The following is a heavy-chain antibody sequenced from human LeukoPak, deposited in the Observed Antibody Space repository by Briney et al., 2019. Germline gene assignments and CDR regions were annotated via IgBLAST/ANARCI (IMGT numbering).Heavy chain of an antibody. J-gene: IGHJ4*02. CDR2: IYYSGST. CDR1: GGSISSSNYY. V-gene: IGHV4-39*01. D-gene: IGHD3-22*01. Sequence: SETLSLTCSVSGGSISSSNYYWGWIRQPPGEGLEWIGNIYYSGSTYYNPSLKSRVSISVDTSKNQFSLKLSSVTAADTAVYFCARHGYSNPYFDYWGQGILVTVSS. CDR3: ARHGYSNPYFDY.